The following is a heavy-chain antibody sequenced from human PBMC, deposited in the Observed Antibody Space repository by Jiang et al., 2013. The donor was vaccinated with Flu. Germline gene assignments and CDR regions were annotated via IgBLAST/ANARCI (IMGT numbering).Heavy chain of an antibody. CDR1: GYRFTSYW. CDR3: ARGKAGGWGLDAFDI. V-gene: IGHV5-51*03. Sequence: GAEVKKPGQSLKISCKGSGYRFTSYWIGWVRQMPGKGLEWMGIIYPGDSDTRYSPSFQGQVTISADKSISTAFLQWSSLRASDTAMYYCARGKAGGWGLDAFDIVGPRDNGHRLL. D-gene: IGHD6-19*01. J-gene: IGHJ3*02. CDR2: IYPGDSDT.